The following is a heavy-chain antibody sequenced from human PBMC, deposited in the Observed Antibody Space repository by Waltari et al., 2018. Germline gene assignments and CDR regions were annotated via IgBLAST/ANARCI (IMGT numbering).Heavy chain of an antibody. V-gene: IGHV3-23*01. CDR1: GFNFNRYS. CDR3: VKDRPDWPIDY. Sequence: VQLLESGGGFVQPGASLRLSCTASGFNFNRYSMSWVRQAPGKGLEWVSSISSNGAGTYYANSVKGRFTISRDNSKNTLYLQINSLRAEDTAIYYCVKDRPDWPIDYWGQGTLVTVSS. CDR2: ISSNGAGT. J-gene: IGHJ4*02. D-gene: IGHD3-9*01.